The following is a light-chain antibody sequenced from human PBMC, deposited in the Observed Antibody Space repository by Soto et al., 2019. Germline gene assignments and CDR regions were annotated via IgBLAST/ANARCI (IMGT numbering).Light chain of an antibody. CDR1: QSGFSFY. CDR3: HQYGNSPWT. CDR2: GAS. Sequence: EIVLTQYPGTLPLSPGERATLSCRASQSGFSFYLAWFQQKPGQAPRLLIYGASSRAAGIPERFSGSGSGTDFTLTISRLEPEDFAVYYCHQYGNSPWTLGQGTKVEIK. J-gene: IGKJ1*01. V-gene: IGKV3-20*01.